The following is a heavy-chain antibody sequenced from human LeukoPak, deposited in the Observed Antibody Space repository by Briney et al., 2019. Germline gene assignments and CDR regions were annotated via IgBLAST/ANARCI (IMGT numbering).Heavy chain of an antibody. J-gene: IGHJ4*02. D-gene: IGHD2-2*01. CDR2: INSDGSST. V-gene: IGHV3-74*01. CDR3: ARAHYLCSNSSCGFDY. Sequence: GGSLRLSCAASGFTFSSYWMHWVRQAPGKGLVWVSRINSDGSSTSYADSVKGRFTISRDNAKNTLYLQMNSLRAEDTGVYYRARAHYLCSNSSCGFDYRGQGTLVTVSS. CDR1: GFTFSSYW.